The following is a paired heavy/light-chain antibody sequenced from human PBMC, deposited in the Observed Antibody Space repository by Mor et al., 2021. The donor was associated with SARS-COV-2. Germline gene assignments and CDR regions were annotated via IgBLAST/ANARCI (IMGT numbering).Heavy chain of an antibody. CDR2: ISPDGNTA. V-gene: IGHV3-74*01. CDR3: VRDRDEGLPSVMAV. D-gene: IGHD5-12*01. J-gene: IGHJ6*03. CDR1: GFTFRNYW. Sequence: EVQLVESGGDLVQPGGSLRLSCAVSGFTFRNYWMYWVRQAPGKGLVLVSYISPDGNTANYADSVKGRFTISRDNARNIVYLQIKSLRDEDTAVYSCVRDRDEGLPSVMAVWGKGTTVTVSS.
Light chain of an antibody. CDR1: RGVSNS. J-gene: IGKJ3*01. V-gene: IGKV1-NL1*01. CDR2: AAS. Sequence: DIHMTQSPSSLSASVGDRVTITCRASRGVSNSIAWYQHKPGKVPKLLVYAASRLESGVPSRFSDSKSETNYSLTIDSLQPEDFATYYCQQYFSAPFTFGPGTKVDIK. CDR3: QQYFSAPFT.